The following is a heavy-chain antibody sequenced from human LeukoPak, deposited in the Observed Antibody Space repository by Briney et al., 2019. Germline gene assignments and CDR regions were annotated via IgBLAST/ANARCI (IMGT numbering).Heavy chain of an antibody. CDR3: ARGGYYGSGNDFRFDP. J-gene: IGHJ5*02. Sequence: SETLSLTCAVYGGSFSSYYWSWIRQPAGKGLEWIGRIYTSGSTNYKPSLKSRVTISVDTSKDQFSLKLSSVTAADTAVYYCARGGYYGSGNDFRFDPWGQGTLVTVSS. V-gene: IGHV4-59*10. CDR2: IYTSGST. CDR1: GGSFSSYY. D-gene: IGHD3-10*01.